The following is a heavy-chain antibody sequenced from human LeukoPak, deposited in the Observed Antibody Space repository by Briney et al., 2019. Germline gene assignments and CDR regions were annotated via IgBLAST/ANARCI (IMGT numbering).Heavy chain of an antibody. CDR3: AKSGYCSSNGCYNVVWYFDF. D-gene: IGHD2-2*02. Sequence: GGSLRLSCAASGFTVSSNYMSWVRQAPGKGLEWVSGLSSTGGTTYYADSVKGRFTISRDNSKNMLYLQMNSLRAEDTAVYYCAKSGYCSSNGCYNVVWYFDFWGCGSLVTVSS. CDR2: LSSTGGTT. J-gene: IGHJ2*01. V-gene: IGHV3-23*01. CDR1: GFTVSSNY.